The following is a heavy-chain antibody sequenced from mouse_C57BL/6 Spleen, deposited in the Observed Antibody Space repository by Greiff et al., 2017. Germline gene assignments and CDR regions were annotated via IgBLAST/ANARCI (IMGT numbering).Heavy chain of an antibody. J-gene: IGHJ2*01. D-gene: IGHD2-5*01. CDR3: AREWGYYSNYFDY. V-gene: IGHV1-82*01. CDR2: IYPGDGDT. Sequence: QVQLKAPGPELVKPGASVKISCKASGYAFSSSWMNWVKQRPGKGLEWIGRIYPGDGDTNYNGKFKGKATLTVDKSSSTAYMQLSSLTSEDSAVYFCAREWGYYSNYFDYWGQGTTLTVSS. CDR1: GYAFSSSW.